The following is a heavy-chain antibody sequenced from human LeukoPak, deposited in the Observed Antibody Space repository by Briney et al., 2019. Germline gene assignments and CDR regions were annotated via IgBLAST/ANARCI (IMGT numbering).Heavy chain of an antibody. CDR1: GFTFSDYY. Sequence: PGGSLRLSCAASGFTFSDYYMSWIRQAPGKGLEWVSAISGSGGSTYYADSVKGRFTISRDNSKNTLYLQMNSLRAEDTAVYYCAKDLPSAYYYDSSGYRHSFDCWGQGTLVTVSS. J-gene: IGHJ4*02. V-gene: IGHV3-23*01. CDR3: AKDLPSAYYYDSSGYRHSFDC. D-gene: IGHD3-22*01. CDR2: ISGSGGST.